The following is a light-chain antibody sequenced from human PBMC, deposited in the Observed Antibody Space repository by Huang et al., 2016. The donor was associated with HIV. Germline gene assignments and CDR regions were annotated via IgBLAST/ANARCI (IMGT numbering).Light chain of an antibody. CDR2: DAS. Sequence: AIQLTQSPSPLSASVGDRVTITCRASQGISSALAWYQQKPGKAPKLLIYDASSLESGVPSRFSGSGSGTDFTLTISSLQPEDFATYYCQQFNNYLTFGQGTRLEIK. CDR1: QGISSA. V-gene: IGKV1D-13*01. CDR3: QQFNNYLT. J-gene: IGKJ5*01.